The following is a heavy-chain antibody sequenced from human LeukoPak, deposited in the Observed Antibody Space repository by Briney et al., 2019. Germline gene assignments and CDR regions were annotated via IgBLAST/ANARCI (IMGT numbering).Heavy chain of an antibody. CDR1: GFTFSSYA. V-gene: IGHV3-30-3*01. CDR3: ARGGEHDYGETFYWKPMDV. J-gene: IGHJ6*02. Sequence: GGSLRLSCAASGFTFSSYAMSWVRQAPGKGLEWVAFSSHDGTVEYYPDSVRGRFTISRDNSKNTLDLQMNSLRPDDTAVYFCARGGEHDYGETFYWKPMDVWGQGTTVTVSS. D-gene: IGHD4-17*01. CDR2: SSHDGTVE.